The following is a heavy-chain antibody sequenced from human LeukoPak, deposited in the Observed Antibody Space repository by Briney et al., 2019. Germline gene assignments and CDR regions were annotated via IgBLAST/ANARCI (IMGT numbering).Heavy chain of an antibody. V-gene: IGHV1-69*13. D-gene: IGHD5-18*01. CDR2: IIPIFGTA. CDR1: GYTFTTYD. J-gene: IGHJ4*02. Sequence: SVKVSCKASGYTFTTYDINWVRQATGQGLEWMGGIIPIFGTANYAQKFQGRVTITADESTSTAYMELSSLRSEDTAVYYCARALHSYGPFPFDYWGQGTLVTVSS. CDR3: ARALHSYGPFPFDY.